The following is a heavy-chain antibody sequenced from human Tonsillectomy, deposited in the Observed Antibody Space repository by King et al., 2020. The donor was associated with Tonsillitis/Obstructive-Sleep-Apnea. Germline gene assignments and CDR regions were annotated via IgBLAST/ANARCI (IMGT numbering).Heavy chain of an antibody. D-gene: IGHD2-2*02. J-gene: IGHJ5*02. CDR1: GGSISSSSYY. CDR2: IYYSGRT. Sequence: QMQLQESGPGLVKPSETLSLTCTVSGGSISSSSYYWGWIRQSPGKGLEWIGSIYYSGRTYYNPSLKSRVTIFVDTFKNQFSLKLSSVTAADTAVYYCAGLYQLLYDAWFDPWGQGTLVTVSS. CDR3: AGLYQLLYDAWFDP. V-gene: IGHV4-39*01.